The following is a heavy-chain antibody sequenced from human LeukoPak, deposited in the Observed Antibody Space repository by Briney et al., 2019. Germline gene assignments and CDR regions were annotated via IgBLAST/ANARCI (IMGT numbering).Heavy chain of an antibody. D-gene: IGHD3-16*01. J-gene: IGHJ4*02. CDR1: GFTFSSYA. CDR3: AKDRWVLRGRTNAGFDY. V-gene: IGHV3-23*01. CDR2: ISGSGGST. Sequence: GGSLRLSCAASGFTFSSYAMSWVRQAPGKGLEWVSAISGSGGSTYYADSVKGRFTISRDNSKNTLYLQMNSLRAEDTAVYYCAKDRWVLRGRTNAGFDYWGQGTLVTVSS.